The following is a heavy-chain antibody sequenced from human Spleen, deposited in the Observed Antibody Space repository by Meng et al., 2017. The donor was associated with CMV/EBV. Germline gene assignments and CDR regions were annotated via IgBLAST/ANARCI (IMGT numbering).Heavy chain of an antibody. D-gene: IGHD3-3*01. Sequence: GESLKISCAASGFTFSSYAMSWVRQAPGKGLEWVSAISGSGGSTYYADSVKGRFTISRDNSKNTLYLQMNSLKTEDTAVYYCTTVPDFWSEVYWGQGTLVTVPS. CDR3: TTVPDFWSEVY. CDR1: GFTFSSYA. CDR2: ISGSGGST. J-gene: IGHJ4*02. V-gene: IGHV3-23*01.